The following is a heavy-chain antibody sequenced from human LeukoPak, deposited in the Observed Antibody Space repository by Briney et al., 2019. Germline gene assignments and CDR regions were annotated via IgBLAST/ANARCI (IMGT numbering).Heavy chain of an antibody. J-gene: IGHJ4*01. CDR3: AKDREPDKGWDLHF. Sequence: PGGSLRLSCAASGFTFSKYAMNWVRQAPGKGLEWVSAIIASGATYYTDHVKARFTSFRDCCTNSLYLPLQNMKVHQTENNACAKDREPDKGWDLHFGGQGTRVLVS. V-gene: IGHV3-23*01. D-gene: IGHD1-26*01. CDR1: GFTFSKYA. CDR2: IIASGAT.